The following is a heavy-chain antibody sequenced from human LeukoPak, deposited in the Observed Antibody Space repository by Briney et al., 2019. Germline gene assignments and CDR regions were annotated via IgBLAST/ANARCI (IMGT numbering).Heavy chain of an antibody. J-gene: IGHJ5*02. CDR1: GFTFSSYA. V-gene: IGHV3-23*01. Sequence: GGSLRLSCAASGFTFSSYAMSWVRQAPGKGLEWVSAISGSGGSTYYADSVKGRFTISRDSPKNTLYLQMNSLRAEDTAVYYCAFLRTAVADSWGQGTLVTVSS. D-gene: IGHD6-19*01. CDR2: ISGSGGST. CDR3: AFLRTAVADS.